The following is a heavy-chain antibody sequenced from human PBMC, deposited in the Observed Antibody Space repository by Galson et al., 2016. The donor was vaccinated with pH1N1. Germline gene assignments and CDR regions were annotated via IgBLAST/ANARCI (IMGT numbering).Heavy chain of an antibody. J-gene: IGHJ4*02. D-gene: IGHD5-12*01. CDR2: INEDGSKI. V-gene: IGHV3-7*01. CDR3: ARSIGNIGAH. CDR1: GFSLSSFW. Sequence: SLRLSCAASGFSLSSFWMTWVRQAPEKRLEWVANINEDGSKIYYVDSVKGRFTISRDNAKNSLYLQMNSLRAEDTAVYYCARSIGNIGAHWGQGTLVTVSS.